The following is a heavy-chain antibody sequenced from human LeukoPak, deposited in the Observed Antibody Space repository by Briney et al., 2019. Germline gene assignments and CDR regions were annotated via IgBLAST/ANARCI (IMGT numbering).Heavy chain of an antibody. CDR1: GGSISSGDYY. V-gene: IGHV4-30-4*01. CDR2: IYYSGST. CDR3: ARLSQYYYDSSGAFDY. J-gene: IGHJ4*02. Sequence: SETLSLTCTVSGGSISSGDYYWSWIRQPPGKGLEWIGYIYYSGSTYYNPSLKSRVTISVDTSKNQFSLKLSSVNAADTAVYYCARLSQYYYDSSGAFDYWGQGTLVTVSS. D-gene: IGHD3-22*01.